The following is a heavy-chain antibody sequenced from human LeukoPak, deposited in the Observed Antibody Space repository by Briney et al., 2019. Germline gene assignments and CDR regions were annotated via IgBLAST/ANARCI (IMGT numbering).Heavy chain of an antibody. CDR3: VSFYETY. Sequence: GGSLRLSCAASGNYWMHWVRQAPGKGLVWVSHINSDGSWTSYADSVKGRFTISKDNAKNTMYLQMNSLRAEDTAVYYCVSFYETYWGRGTLVTVSS. D-gene: IGHD2/OR15-2a*01. CDR2: INSDGSWT. J-gene: IGHJ4*02. CDR1: GNYW. V-gene: IGHV3-74*01.